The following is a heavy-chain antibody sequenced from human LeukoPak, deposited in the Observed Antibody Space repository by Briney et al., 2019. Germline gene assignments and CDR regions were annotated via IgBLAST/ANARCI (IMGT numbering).Heavy chain of an antibody. CDR1: GYRFTTYS. CDR3: VRALHHNNGWFLIGDFDY. CDR2: ISAYNNNT. D-gene: IGHD6-19*01. V-gene: IGHV1-18*01. J-gene: IGHJ4*02. Sequence: ASVKVSCKTSGYRFTTYSVSWVRQAPGQGLEWMGWISAYNNNTDFAQKFQDRVTLTTDTSTSTAYMELRSLRSDDSAVYYCVRALHHNNGWFLIGDFDYWGQGTLVTVSS.